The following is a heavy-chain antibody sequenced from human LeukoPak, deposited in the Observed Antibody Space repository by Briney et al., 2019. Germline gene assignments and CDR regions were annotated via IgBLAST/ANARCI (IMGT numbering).Heavy chain of an antibody. Sequence: GGSLRLSCTVSGVTVSSNSMSWGRQAPGKGLEWVSFIHSDNTHYSDSVKGRFTISRDNSKNTLYLQMNSLRAEDTAVYYCAIPHYYYDSSGTFDYWGQGTLVTVSS. D-gene: IGHD3-22*01. CDR2: IHSDNT. J-gene: IGHJ4*02. CDR3: AIPHYYYDSSGTFDY. CDR1: GVTVSSNS. V-gene: IGHV3-53*01.